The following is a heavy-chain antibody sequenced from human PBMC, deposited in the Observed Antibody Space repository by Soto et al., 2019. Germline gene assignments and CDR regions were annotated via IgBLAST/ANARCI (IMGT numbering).Heavy chain of an antibody. CDR1: GFAFSTCW. D-gene: IGHD2-8*02. J-gene: IGHJ4*02. Sequence: GGSLRLSCAASGFAFSTCWMSWVRQAPGKGLEWVSDITSTGSTRYYADSVKGRFTISRDNAKNSLYLQMNSLRAEDTAVYYCARGYCTSSACHWNFDYWGQGTLVTVSS. CDR2: ITSTGSTR. V-gene: IGHV3-48*04. CDR3: ARGYCTSSACHWNFDY.